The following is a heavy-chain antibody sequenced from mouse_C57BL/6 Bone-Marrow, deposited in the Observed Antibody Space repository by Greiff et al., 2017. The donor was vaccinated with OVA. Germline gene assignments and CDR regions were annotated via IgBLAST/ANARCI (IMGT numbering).Heavy chain of an antibody. Sequence: VQLQQPGAELVRPGTSVKLSCKASGYTFTSYWMHWVKQRPGQGLEWIGVIDPSDSYTNYNQKFKGKATLTVDTSSSTAYMQLSSLTSEDSAVYYCARTLIDYGSSYGFDYWGQGTTLTVSS. CDR2: IDPSDSYT. V-gene: IGHV1-59*01. D-gene: IGHD1-1*01. CDR1: GYTFTSYW. J-gene: IGHJ2*01. CDR3: ARTLIDYGSSYGFDY.